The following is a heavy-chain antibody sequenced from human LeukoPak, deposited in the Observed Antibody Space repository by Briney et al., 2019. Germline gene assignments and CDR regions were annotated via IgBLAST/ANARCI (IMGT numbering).Heavy chain of an antibody. CDR1: GFIFSNYG. J-gene: IGHJ4*02. D-gene: IGHD5-18*01. Sequence: GGSLRLSCEASGFIFSNYGMHWVRQAPGKGLEWVAFIQYNGTNKDYADSVKGRFTISRGNSKNTVSLQMNSLKSEDTALYYCVKDIRRGYNFGYDQFAYWGQGTLVTVSS. CDR2: IQYNGTNK. V-gene: IGHV3-30*02. CDR3: VKDIRRGYNFGYDQFAY.